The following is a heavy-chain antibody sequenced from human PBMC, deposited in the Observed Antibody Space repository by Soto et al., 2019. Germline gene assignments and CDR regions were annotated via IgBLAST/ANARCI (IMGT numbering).Heavy chain of an antibody. CDR1: GYTFTGYY. CDR3: ARAAPVAGNAGLYDY. Sequence: ASVKVSCKASGYTFTGYYMHWVRQAPGQGLEWMGWINPNSGGTNYAQKFQGWVTMTRDTSISTAYMELSRLRSDDTAVYYCARAAPVAGNAGLYDYWGQGTLVTVAS. V-gene: IGHV1-2*04. J-gene: IGHJ4*02. CDR2: INPNSGGT. D-gene: IGHD6-19*01.